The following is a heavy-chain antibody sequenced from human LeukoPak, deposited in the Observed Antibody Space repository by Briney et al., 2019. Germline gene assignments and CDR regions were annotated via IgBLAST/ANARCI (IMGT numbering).Heavy chain of an antibody. CDR1: GGSISSYY. Sequence: SETQSLTCTVSGGSISSYYWSWIRQPPGKGLEWIGYIYTSGSTNYNPSLKSRVTISVDTSKNQLSLKLSSVTAADTAVYYCATSEVRYYFDYWGQGTLVTVSS. CDR2: IYTSGST. CDR3: ATSEVRYYFDY. J-gene: IGHJ4*02. D-gene: IGHD2-2*01. V-gene: IGHV4-4*09.